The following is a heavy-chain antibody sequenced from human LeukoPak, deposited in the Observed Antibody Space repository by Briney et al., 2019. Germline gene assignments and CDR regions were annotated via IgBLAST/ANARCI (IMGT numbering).Heavy chain of an antibody. CDR3: ARGDITMVRVVGFDI. J-gene: IGHJ3*02. Sequence: PGGSLRLSCAASGFTFSSYGMTWVRQAPGKGLVWVSRINSDGSSTSYADSVKGRFTISRDNAKNTLYLQMNSLRAEDTAVYYCARGDITMVRVVGFDIWGQGTMVTVSS. CDR2: INSDGSST. CDR1: GFTFSSYG. D-gene: IGHD3-10*01. V-gene: IGHV3-74*01.